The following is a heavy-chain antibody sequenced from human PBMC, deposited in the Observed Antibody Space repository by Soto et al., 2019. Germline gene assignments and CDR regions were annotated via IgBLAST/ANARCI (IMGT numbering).Heavy chain of an antibody. CDR2: TRNKGESYTT. V-gene: IGHV3-72*01. CDR3: VREGFFTLDF. Sequence: PGGSLRLSCAASGFNIRDHYMDWVRQAPGKGLEWVGLTRNKGESYTTEHAASVKGRFVISRDDSKNSVYLQMNSLKTEDTAVYYCVREGFFTLDFWGQGTRVTVSS. CDR1: GFNIRDHY. J-gene: IGHJ4*02.